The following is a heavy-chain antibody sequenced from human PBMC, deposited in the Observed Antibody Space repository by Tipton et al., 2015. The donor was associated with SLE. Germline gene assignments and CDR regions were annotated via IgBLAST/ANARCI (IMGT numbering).Heavy chain of an antibody. CDR3: ARARRSGSSDDYFDF. V-gene: IGHV4-59*11. J-gene: IGHJ4*02. CDR1: GGSISGHY. D-gene: IGHD6-6*01. CDR2: IHYSGST. Sequence: TLSLTCTVSGGSISGHYWNWIRQPPGKGLEWIGYIHYSGSTKYNPSLRSRVTMSEDTPKNQFSLKVRSVTTADTAVYYCARARRSGSSDDYFDFWGQGTLVTVSS.